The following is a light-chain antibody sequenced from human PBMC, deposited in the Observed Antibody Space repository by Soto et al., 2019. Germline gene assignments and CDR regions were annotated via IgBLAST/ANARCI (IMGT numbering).Light chain of an antibody. Sequence: DIPMTQSPSSLSASVGDRVTITCRASQTIYNYLNWYQQKPGKAPKLLISGASSLQSGVPSRFRGSASGTDFTLTISSLQPEDFATYYCQQSYISPRTFGPGTKVEIK. V-gene: IGKV1-39*01. CDR1: QTIYNY. J-gene: IGKJ1*01. CDR3: QQSYISPRT. CDR2: GAS.